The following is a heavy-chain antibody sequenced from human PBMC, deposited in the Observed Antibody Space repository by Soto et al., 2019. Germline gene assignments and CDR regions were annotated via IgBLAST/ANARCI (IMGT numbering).Heavy chain of an antibody. D-gene: IGHD2-15*01. Sequence: GGSLRLSCAASGFTFSSYAMSWVRQAPGKGLEWVSAISGSGGSTYYADSVKGRFTISRDNSKNTLYLQMNSLRAEDTAVYYCAKDLRTFDCSGGSCSLWYAFDIWGQGTMVTVSS. V-gene: IGHV3-23*01. CDR2: ISGSGGST. CDR1: GFTFSSYA. CDR3: AKDLRTFDCSGGSCSLWYAFDI. J-gene: IGHJ3*02.